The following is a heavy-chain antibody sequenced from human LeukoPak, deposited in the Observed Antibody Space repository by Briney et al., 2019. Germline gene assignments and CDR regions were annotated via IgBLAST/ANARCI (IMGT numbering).Heavy chain of an antibody. D-gene: IGHD6-13*01. CDR2: IYTSGST. CDR1: GGSISSYY. Sequence: SETLSLTCTVSGGSISSYYWSWIRQPAGKGLEWIGRIYTSGSTNYNPPLKSRVTMSVDTSKNQFSLKLSSVTAADTAVYYCAGSSSWSHFDYWGQGTLVTVSS. CDR3: AGSSSWSHFDY. J-gene: IGHJ4*02. V-gene: IGHV4-4*07.